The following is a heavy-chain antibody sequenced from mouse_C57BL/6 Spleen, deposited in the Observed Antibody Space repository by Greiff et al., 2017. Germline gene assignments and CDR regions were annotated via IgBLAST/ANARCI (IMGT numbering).Heavy chain of an antibody. CDR1: GYSFTGYY. V-gene: IGHV1-42*01. CDR2: INPSTGGT. Sequence: EVKLQESGPELVKPGASVKISCKASGYSFTGYYMNWVKQSPEKSLEWIGEINPSTGGTTYNQKFKAKATLTVDKSSSTAYMQLKSLTSEDSAVYYCARGDDYERYYFDYWGQGTTLTVSS. J-gene: IGHJ2*01. CDR3: ARGDDYERYYFDY. D-gene: IGHD2-4*01.